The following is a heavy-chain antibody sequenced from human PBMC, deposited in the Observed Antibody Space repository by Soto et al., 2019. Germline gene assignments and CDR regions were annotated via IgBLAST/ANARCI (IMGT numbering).Heavy chain of an antibody. J-gene: IGHJ5*02. D-gene: IGHD4-17*01. V-gene: IGHV1-69*12. CDR3: ARTTTVTTDNNWFDP. CDR1: GGTFSSYA. CDR2: IIPIFGTA. Sequence: QVQLVQSGAEVKKPGSSVKVSCKASGGTFSSYAISWVRQAPGQGLEWMGGIIPIFGTANYAQKFQGRVTSTADESTRTAYMELSSLRSEDTAVYYCARTTTVTTDNNWFDPWGQGTLVTVSS.